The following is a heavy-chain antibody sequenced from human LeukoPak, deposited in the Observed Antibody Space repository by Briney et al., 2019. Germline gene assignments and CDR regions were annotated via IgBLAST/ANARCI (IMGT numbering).Heavy chain of an antibody. CDR1: GFTFSSYS. D-gene: IGHD2-2*02. V-gene: IGHV3-21*03. CDR3: TRVMDQLLYGSWFDP. CDR2: ISGSYSHI. Sequence: GGSLRLSCEASGFTFSSYSMNWVRQAPGKGLEWVSSISGSYSHIYYADSVKGRFTISRDNSKNTLYLQMNSLKTEDTAVYYCTRVMDQLLYGSWFDPWGQGTLVTVSS. J-gene: IGHJ5*02.